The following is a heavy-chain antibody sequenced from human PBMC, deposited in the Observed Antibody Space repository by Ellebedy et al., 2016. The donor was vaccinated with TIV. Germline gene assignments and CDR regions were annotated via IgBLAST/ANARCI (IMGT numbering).Heavy chain of an antibody. CDR1: AFTFRDDD. V-gene: IGHV3-13*04. J-gene: IGHJ6*02. Sequence: GGSLRLSXEASAFTFRDDDMHWVRQAPGRGLEWVSFIGTAAGDTHYSDSVKGRFTISRDNARNSLYLPMNNLGVADTAIYYCARVRWRCAGTGCVRGYSLYYYGMDVWGQGTTVTVAS. CDR2: IGTAAGDT. CDR3: ARVRWRCAGTGCVRGYSLYYYGMDV. D-gene: IGHD2-2*01.